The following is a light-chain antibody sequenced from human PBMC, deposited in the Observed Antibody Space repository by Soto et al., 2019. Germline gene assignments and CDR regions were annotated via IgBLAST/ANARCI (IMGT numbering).Light chain of an antibody. CDR3: QQYNNYWT. CDR1: QSISSR. J-gene: IGKJ1*01. Sequence: DIQMTQSPSTLSASVGDRVTITCRASQSISSRLAWYQQKPGEAPKLLIYKASSLESGVPSRFSGSEFGTEFTLTISGLQPDDFATYYCQQYNNYWTFGQGTKVEIK. CDR2: KAS. V-gene: IGKV1-5*03.